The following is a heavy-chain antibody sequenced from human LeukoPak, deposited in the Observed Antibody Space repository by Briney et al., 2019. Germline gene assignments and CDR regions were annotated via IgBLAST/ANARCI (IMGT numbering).Heavy chain of an antibody. CDR2: ISSSSSYI. J-gene: IGHJ5*02. CDR1: GFTFSSYS. Sequence: GGSLRLSCAASGFTFSSYSMNWVRQAPGKGLEWVSSISSSSSYIYYADSVKGRFTISRDNAKNSLYLQMNSLRAEDTAVYYCARENGLNYGGNPNWFDPWGQGTLVTVSS. V-gene: IGHV3-21*01. D-gene: IGHD4-23*01. CDR3: ARENGLNYGGNPNWFDP.